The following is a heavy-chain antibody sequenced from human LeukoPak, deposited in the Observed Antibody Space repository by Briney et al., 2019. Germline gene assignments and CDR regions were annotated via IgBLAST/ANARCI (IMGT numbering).Heavy chain of an antibody. V-gene: IGHV3-23*01. CDR2: VSGSGSTT. J-gene: IGHJ4*02. CDR3: VCLGLGGLSLD. CDR1: GFTFSTYG. Sequence: GGSLRLSCAASGFTFSTYGMNWVRQAPGKGLEWVSAVSGSGSTTYYADSVKGRFTISRDNAKNTLYLQMNSLRVEDTAVYYCVCLGLGGLSLDWGQGTLVTVSS. D-gene: IGHD3-16*01.